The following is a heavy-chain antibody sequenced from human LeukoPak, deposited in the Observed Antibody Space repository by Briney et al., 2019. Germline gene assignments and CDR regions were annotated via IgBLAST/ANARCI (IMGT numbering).Heavy chain of an antibody. D-gene: IGHD6-13*01. V-gene: IGHV1-8*01. CDR3: ASSGGSRIAAAGTNVY. J-gene: IGHJ4*02. Sequence: ASVKVSCKASGYTFTSYDIHWVRQATGQGLEWMGWMNPNSGNTGYAQKFQGRVTMTRNTSISTAYMELSSLRSEDTAVYYCASSGGSRIAAAGTNVYWGQGTLVTVSS. CDR1: GYTFTSYD. CDR2: MNPNSGNT.